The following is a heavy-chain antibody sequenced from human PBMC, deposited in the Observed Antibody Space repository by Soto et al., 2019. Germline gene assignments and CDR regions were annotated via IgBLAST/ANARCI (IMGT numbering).Heavy chain of an antibody. Sequence: ASVKVSCKASGYTFTSYAMHWVRQAPGQRLEWMGWINAGNGNTKYSQKFQGRVTITRDTSASTAYMELSSLRSEDTAVYYCARDRGYSSSLYYFDYWGQGTLVTVSS. CDR2: INAGNGNT. CDR3: ARDRGYSSSLYYFDY. J-gene: IGHJ4*02. D-gene: IGHD6-13*01. CDR1: GYTFTSYA. V-gene: IGHV1-3*01.